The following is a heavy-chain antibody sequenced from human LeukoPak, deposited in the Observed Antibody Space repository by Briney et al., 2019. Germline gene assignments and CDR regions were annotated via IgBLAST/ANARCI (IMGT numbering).Heavy chain of an antibody. Sequence: ASVKVSRKASGNTFTGNFMHWLRQAPGQGLEWMGWMNPNTGETNYAQNFQDRVTMTRDTSITTVYMELSRLTSGDTAVYYCARGRIIAVPGTDWFDPWGQGTLVTVSS. CDR3: ARGRIIAVPGTDWFDP. D-gene: IGHD6-19*01. CDR2: MNPNTGET. CDR1: GNTFTGNF. J-gene: IGHJ5*02. V-gene: IGHV1-2*02.